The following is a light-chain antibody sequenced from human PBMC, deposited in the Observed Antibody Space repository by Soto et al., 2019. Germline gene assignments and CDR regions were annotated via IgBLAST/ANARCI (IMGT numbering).Light chain of an antibody. CDR1: QGIGSA. Sequence: DIQMTQSPSSLSASVGDRVTITRRASQGIGSALGWYQQKPRKAPKRLIYAASSLQSGVPSRFSGSGSGTEFTLTNSSLQPEDFATYYCLQHNSYPPTFGGGTKVEIK. CDR3: LQHNSYPPT. CDR2: AAS. J-gene: IGKJ4*01. V-gene: IGKV1-17*01.